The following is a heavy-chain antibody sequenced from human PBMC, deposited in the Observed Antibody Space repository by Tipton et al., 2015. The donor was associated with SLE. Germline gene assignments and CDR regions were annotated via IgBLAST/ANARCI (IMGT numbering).Heavy chain of an antibody. J-gene: IGHJ5*02. D-gene: IGHD2-21*02. CDR1: GYTFTGYD. Sequence: QSGAEVRKPGASMKVSCKASGYTFTGYDIHWVRQAPGQGLEWMGWINPNNGDTHYAQNFQGRVTMTRDTSITTAYMELSRLRSDDTAVYYCARASYVVTDNWFVPWGQGTLVTVSS. CDR2: INPNNGDT. V-gene: IGHV1-2*02. CDR3: ARASYVVTDNWFVP.